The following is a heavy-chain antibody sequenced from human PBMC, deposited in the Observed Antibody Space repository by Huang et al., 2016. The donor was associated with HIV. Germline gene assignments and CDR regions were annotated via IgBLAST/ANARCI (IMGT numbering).Heavy chain of an antibody. CDR3: ARGQRFSV. CDR1: IVNFARRW. V-gene: IGHV3-7*04. Sequence: EVQLVQSGGGLVQPGGSLRLSCAASIVNFARRWMSWVRQTPVKVLEWVAKISPDGSEEYYVDSVRGRFSISSDNTQRSLSLEMNSLTVEDAAIYYCARGQRFSVWGQGALVTVSS. D-gene: IGHD3-10*01. J-gene: IGHJ4*02. CDR2: ISPDGSEE.